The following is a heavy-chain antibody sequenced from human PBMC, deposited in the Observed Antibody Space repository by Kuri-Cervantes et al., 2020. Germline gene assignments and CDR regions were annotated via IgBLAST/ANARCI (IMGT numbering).Heavy chain of an antibody. CDR1: GGSINSYY. CDR2: ISYSGST. Sequence: SETLSLTCTVSGGSINSYYWNWIRQPPGKGLEWIGYISYSGSTTYNPSLKSRVTISVDTSKNQFSLKLSSVTAADTAVYYCARSTYYYDSSGYDWGQGTLVTVSS. J-gene: IGHJ4*02. CDR3: ARSTYYYDSSGYD. V-gene: IGHV4-59*01. D-gene: IGHD3-22*01.